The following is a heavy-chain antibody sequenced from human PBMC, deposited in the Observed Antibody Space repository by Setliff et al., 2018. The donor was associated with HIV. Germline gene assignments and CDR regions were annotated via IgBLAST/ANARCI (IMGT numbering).Heavy chain of an antibody. CDR2: INTYNGNT. CDR3: ARGGPPRVATLYWFDP. CDR1: GYTFINYG. J-gene: IGHJ5*02. D-gene: IGHD2-15*01. Sequence: GASVKVSCKASGYTFINYGINWLRQAPGQGLEWMGWINTYNGNTKYGQKFQGSVTMTTDTSTSTVYMELGSLTSDDTALYYCARGGPPRVATLYWFDPWGQGTLVTVSS. V-gene: IGHV1-18*04.